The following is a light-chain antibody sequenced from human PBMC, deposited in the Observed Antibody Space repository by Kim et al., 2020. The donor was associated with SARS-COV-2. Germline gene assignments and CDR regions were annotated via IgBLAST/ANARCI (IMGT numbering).Light chain of an antibody. CDR1: ESISKY. V-gene: IGKV1-39*01. J-gene: IGKJ1*01. CDR3: QQSYKTPRT. CDR2: TAS. Sequence: ASVGDRGIISCRASESISKYLNWYQQKPGRAPNLLIYTASSLQSGVPSRFSGSGYGTDFTLTISSLQPEDFATYFCQQSYKTPRTFGQGTKVDIK.